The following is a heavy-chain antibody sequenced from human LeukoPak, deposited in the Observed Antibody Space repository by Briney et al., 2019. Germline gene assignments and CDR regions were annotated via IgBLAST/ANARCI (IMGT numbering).Heavy chain of an antibody. Sequence: PGGSLRLSCAASGFTFSSYAMSWVRQAPGKGLEWVSAISGSGGSTYYADSVKGRFTISRDNSKNTLYLQMNSLKAEDTAVYYCAKDSDSSGWYYYYMDVWGKGTTVTLPS. CDR2: ISGSGGST. CDR1: GFTFSSYA. CDR3: AKDSDSSGWYYYYMDV. D-gene: IGHD6-19*01. V-gene: IGHV3-23*01. J-gene: IGHJ6*03.